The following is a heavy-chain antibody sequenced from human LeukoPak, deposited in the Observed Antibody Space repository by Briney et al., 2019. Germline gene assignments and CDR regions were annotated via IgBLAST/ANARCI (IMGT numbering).Heavy chain of an antibody. CDR1: GGSIGSFY. V-gene: IGHV4-59*01. Sequence: PSETLSLTCTVSGGSIGSFYWTWIRQPPGKGLEGIGCIYYSGSTNYNPSLRRRGTISVGTSKNQISLKLSSVTTAATAFYYCARGSIGGLNYWGQGTLVTVSS. CDR2: IYYSGST. D-gene: IGHD3-22*01. J-gene: IGHJ4*02. CDR3: ARGSIGGLNY.